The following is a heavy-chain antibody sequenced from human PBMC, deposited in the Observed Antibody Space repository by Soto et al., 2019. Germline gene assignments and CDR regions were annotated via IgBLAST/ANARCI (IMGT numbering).Heavy chain of an antibody. D-gene: IGHD2-2*01. V-gene: IGHV1-18*01. Sequence: QVQLVQSAGEVKKPGASVKVSCKASGYSFTSYGISWVRRAPGQGLEWMGWISPYNGHTQFVERFQGRVTMTTDTSTKTAYMELRNLRSDDTAHYSSASDLTIVPATHTRLENYGMDVWGPGTTVIVSS. CDR1: GYSFTSYG. CDR3: ASDLTIVPATHTRLENYGMDV. CDR2: ISPYNGHT. J-gene: IGHJ6*02.